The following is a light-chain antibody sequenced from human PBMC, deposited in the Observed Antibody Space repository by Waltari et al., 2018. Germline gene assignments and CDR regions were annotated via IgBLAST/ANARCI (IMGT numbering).Light chain of an antibody. CDR2: AAS. V-gene: IGKV1-33*01. Sequence: DIQMTQSPSSLSASVGDRVPITCQASQDIRTYLNWYPQRPGKAPKLLIYAASNLETGVPSRFSGSGSGTDFSFTISSLQPEDYASYYCQQYDSFPYTFGQGTTLEIK. CDR1: QDIRTY. CDR3: QQYDSFPYT. J-gene: IGKJ2*01.